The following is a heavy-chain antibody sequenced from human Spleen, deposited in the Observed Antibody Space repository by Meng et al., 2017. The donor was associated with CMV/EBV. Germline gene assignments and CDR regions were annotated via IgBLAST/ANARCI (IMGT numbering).Heavy chain of an antibody. CDR1: GFTLRNYA. CDR2: TSSDGTNK. J-gene: IGHJ6*02. V-gene: IGHV3-30-3*01. Sequence: GGSLRLSCTDSGFTLRNYAVHWVRQAPGKGLEWVAVTSSDGTNKFYADSVKGRFTISRDNAKNSLFLQMNSLRAEDTAVYYCARVAAAGRGMDVWGQGTTVTVSS. CDR3: ARVAAAGRGMDV. D-gene: IGHD6-13*01.